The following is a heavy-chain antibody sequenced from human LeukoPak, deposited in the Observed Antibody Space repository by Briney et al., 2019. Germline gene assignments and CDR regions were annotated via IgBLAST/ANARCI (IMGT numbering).Heavy chain of an antibody. J-gene: IGHJ4*02. CDR2: ISRSSSYI. D-gene: IGHD3-22*01. CDR1: GFTFSSYT. CDR3: ARVAYYDSSGYYPVPFDY. Sequence: GGSLRLSCAASGFTFSSYTMNWVRQAPGRGLEWVSSISRSSSYIYYGDSVKGRFTISRDNAKSSLYLQMNSLRAEDTAVYYCARVAYYDSSGYYPVPFDYWGQGTLVTVFS. V-gene: IGHV3-21*01.